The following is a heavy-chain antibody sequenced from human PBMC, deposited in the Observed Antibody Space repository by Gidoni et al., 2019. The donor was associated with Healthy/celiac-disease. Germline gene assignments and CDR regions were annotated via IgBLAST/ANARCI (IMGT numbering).Heavy chain of an antibody. Sequence: QLQLQESGPGLVKPSETLSLTCTVSAGSISSSSYYWGWIRQPPGKGLVWIGSIYYSGSTYYNPSHKSRVTISVDTSKNQFSLKLSSVTAADTAVYYCARPEIDSSGYYYFDYWGQGTLVTVSS. CDR2: IYYSGST. CDR1: AGSISSSSYY. J-gene: IGHJ4*02. CDR3: ARPEIDSSGYYYFDY. V-gene: IGHV4-39*01. D-gene: IGHD3-22*01.